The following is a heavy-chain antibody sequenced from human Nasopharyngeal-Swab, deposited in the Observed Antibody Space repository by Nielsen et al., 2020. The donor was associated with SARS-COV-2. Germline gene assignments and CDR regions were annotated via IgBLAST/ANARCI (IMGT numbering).Heavy chain of an antibody. Sequence: SVKVSCKASGGTFSSYAISWVRQAPGQGLEWMGGIIPIFGTANYAQKFQGRVTITADESTSTAYMELSSLRSEDAAVYYCAREGPGATLPQAAFDIWGQGTMVTVSS. CDR2: IIPIFGTA. J-gene: IGHJ3*02. D-gene: IGHD1-26*01. CDR3: AREGPGATLPQAAFDI. CDR1: GGTFSSYA. V-gene: IGHV1-69*13.